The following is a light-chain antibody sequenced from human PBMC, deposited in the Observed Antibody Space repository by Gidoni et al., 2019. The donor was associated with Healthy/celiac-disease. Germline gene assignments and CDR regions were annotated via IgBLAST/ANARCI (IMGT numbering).Light chain of an antibody. CDR3: QQYGSSLPWT. V-gene: IGKV3-20*01. J-gene: IGKJ1*01. Sequence: EIVLTQSPGTLSVSHGERATLSCRASQSVSSSYLAWYQQKPGQAPRLLIYGASSRATGIPDRFSGSGSGTDFTLTISRLEPEDFAVYYCQQYGSSLPWTFGQXTKVEIK. CDR1: QSVSSSY. CDR2: GAS.